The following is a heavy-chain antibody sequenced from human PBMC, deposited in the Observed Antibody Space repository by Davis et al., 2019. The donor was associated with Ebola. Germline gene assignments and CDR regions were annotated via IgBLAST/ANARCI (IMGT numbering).Heavy chain of an antibody. J-gene: IGHJ4*02. CDR2: TGVSGAGT. CDR3: ARGNDYGLDN. Sequence: PGGSLRLSCAASGFTFSSYWMSWVRQAPGRGLEWVSSIRLEWVSRTGVSGAGTHYADSVKGRFNIGRDSSDNTLYLQMNRLTAEDTAVYYCARGNDYGLDNWGQGTLVTVSS. D-gene: IGHD4-17*01. V-gene: IGHV3-23*01. CDR1: GFTFSSYW.